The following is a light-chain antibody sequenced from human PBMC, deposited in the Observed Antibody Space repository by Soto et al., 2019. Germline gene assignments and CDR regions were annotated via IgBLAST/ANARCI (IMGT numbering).Light chain of an antibody. CDR1: SSDVGGYNY. V-gene: IGLV2-14*01. CDR2: DVS. J-gene: IGLJ2*01. CDR3: NSYTSSSTLL. Sequence: QSVLTQPASVSGSPGQSITISCTGTSSDVGGYNYVSWYQQHPGKAPKLMIYDVSNRPSGVSNRFSGSKSGNTASLTISGLQAEDEADYYCNSYTSSSTLLFGGGPKLTVL.